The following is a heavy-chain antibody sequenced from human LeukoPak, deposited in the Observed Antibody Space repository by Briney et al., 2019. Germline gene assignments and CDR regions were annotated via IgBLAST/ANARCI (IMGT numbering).Heavy chain of an antibody. J-gene: IGHJ6*03. CDR3: ARDSNGWNGDRYYHYYYMDV. Sequence: PGGSLRLSCAASGFTFSSYSMNWVRQAPGKGLEWVSYISSSSSTIYYADSVKGRFTISRDNAKNSLYLQMNSLRAEDTAVYYCARDSNGWNGDRYYHYYYMDVWGKGTTVTVSS. D-gene: IGHD1-1*01. V-gene: IGHV3-48*04. CDR1: GFTFSSYS. CDR2: ISSSSSTI.